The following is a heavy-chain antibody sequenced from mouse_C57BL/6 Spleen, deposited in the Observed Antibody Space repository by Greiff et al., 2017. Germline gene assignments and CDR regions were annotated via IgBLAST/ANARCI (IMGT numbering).Heavy chain of an antibody. D-gene: IGHD1-2*01. J-gene: IGHJ2*01. Sequence: EVHLVESGGGLVKPGGSLKLSCAASGFTFSSYAMSWVRQTPEKRLEWVATISDGGSYTYYPDNVKGRFTISRDNAKNNLYLQMSHLKSEDTAMYYCAREDGVDYWGQGTTLTVSS. CDR2: ISDGGSYT. CDR3: AREDGVDY. V-gene: IGHV5-4*01. CDR1: GFTFSSYA.